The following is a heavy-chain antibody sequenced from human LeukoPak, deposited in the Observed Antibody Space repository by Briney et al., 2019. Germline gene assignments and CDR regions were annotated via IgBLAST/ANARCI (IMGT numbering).Heavy chain of an antibody. J-gene: IGHJ4*02. CDR3: AREEDGGFDY. D-gene: IGHD2-15*01. V-gene: IGHV3-53*01. Sequence: GGSLRLSCAASGFTVSSNSMTWVRQAPGMGLEWVSDISSGGSPFYADSVKGRFTISRDNSKNTLYLQMNSLRAEDTAVYYCAREEDGGFDYWGQGTLVTVSS. CDR1: GFTVSSNS. CDR2: ISSGGSP.